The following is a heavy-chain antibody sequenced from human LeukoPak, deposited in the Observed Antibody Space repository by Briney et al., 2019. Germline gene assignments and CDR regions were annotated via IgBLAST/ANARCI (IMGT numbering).Heavy chain of an antibody. J-gene: IGHJ1*01. CDR1: GYTFTGYY. D-gene: IGHD3-16*01. CDR3: ARHTDDLGYFQH. V-gene: IGHV1-2*02. CDR2: INPNSGGT. Sequence: GASVKVSCKASGYTFTGYYMHWVRQAPGQGLEWMGWINPNSGGTNYAQKFQGRVTMTRDTSTSTAYMELSRLRSDDTAVYYCARHTDDLGYFQHWGQGTLVTVSS.